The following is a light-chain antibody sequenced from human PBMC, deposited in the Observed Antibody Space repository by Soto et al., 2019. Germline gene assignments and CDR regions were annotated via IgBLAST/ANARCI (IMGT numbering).Light chain of an antibody. CDR2: EVS. V-gene: IGLV2-14*01. J-gene: IGLJ1*01. CDR1: SSDVGGFNF. CDR3: TSYTSRPTYV. Sequence: QSVLTQSASVSGSPGQSITISCNGTSSDVGGFNFVSWYQQHPGKAPKVMIYEVSNRPSGVSNRFSGSKSGNTASLTISGLQADDEADYYCTSYTSRPTYVFGTGAKVTVL.